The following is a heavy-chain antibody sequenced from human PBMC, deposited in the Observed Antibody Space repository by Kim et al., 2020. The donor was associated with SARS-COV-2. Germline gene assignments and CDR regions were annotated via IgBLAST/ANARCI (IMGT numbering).Heavy chain of an antibody. CDR1: GFTFSSYA. J-gene: IGHJ2*01. CDR2: ISGSGGST. CDR3: ASVGRYSGYDYGWYFDL. V-gene: IGHV3-23*01. D-gene: IGHD5-12*01. Sequence: GGSLRLSCAASGFTFSSYAMSWVRQAPGKGLEWVSAISGSGGSTYYADSVKGRFTISRDNSKNTLYLQMNSLRAEDTAVYYCASVGRYSGYDYGWYFDLWGRGTLVTVSS.